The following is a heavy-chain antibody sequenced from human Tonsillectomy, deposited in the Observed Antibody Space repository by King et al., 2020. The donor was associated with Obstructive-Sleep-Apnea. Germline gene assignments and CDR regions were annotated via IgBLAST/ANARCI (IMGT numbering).Heavy chain of an antibody. CDR2: LNHRGST. CDR1: GGSFSCCY. Sequence: VQLQQWGAGLLKPSETLSLTCAVYGGSFSCCYCSWIRRPPGKGLEWFGELNHRGSTNYYPSLKSRVTISVDTYKNQFSLQLSSVTAADTAVYYCSREGYGYNYWGQGTLVTVSS. CDR3: SREGYGYNY. V-gene: IGHV4-34*01. D-gene: IGHD5-18*01. J-gene: IGHJ4*02.